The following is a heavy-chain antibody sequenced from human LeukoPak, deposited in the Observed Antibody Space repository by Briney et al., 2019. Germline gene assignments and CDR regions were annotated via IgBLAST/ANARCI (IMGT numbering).Heavy chain of an antibody. Sequence: SETLSLTCSVSGGSISSYYWSWIRQPPGKGLEYIGYIYYSGSTNYNPSLKSRVTISVDTSKDQSSPNLTSVTAADTAVYYCARLKCISTTCPSRYVMDVWGQGTTVTVSS. D-gene: IGHD2-2*01. CDR3: ARLKCISTTCPSRYVMDV. CDR2: IYYSGST. V-gene: IGHV4-59*01. CDR1: GGSISSYY. J-gene: IGHJ6*02.